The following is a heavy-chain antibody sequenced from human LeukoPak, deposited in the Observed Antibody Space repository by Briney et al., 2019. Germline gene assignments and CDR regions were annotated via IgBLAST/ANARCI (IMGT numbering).Heavy chain of an antibody. CDR3: AKDGVDIVVVPDDMGWFDP. CDR2: ISGSGGST. V-gene: IGHV3-23*01. CDR1: GFTFSSYA. Sequence: GGSLRLSCAASGFTFSSYAMSWVRQAPGKGLEWVSAISGSGGSTYYADSVKGRFTISRDNSKNTLYLQMNSLRAEDTAVYYCAKDGVDIVVVPDDMGWFDPWGQGTLVTVSS. D-gene: IGHD2-2*03. J-gene: IGHJ5*02.